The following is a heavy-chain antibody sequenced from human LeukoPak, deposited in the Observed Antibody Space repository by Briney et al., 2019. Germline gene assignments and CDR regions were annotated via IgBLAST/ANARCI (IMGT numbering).Heavy chain of an antibody. CDR1: GGSISSYY. V-gene: IGHV4-59*01. D-gene: IGHD4/OR15-4a*01. CDR3: AGKKGTMVFFDY. J-gene: IGHJ4*02. Sequence: KASETLSLTCTVSGGSISSYYWSWIRQPPGKGLEWIGYIYYSGSTNYNPSIKSRVTISVDTSKNQFSLKLSSVTAADTAVYYCAGKKGTMVFFDYWGQGTLVTVPS. CDR2: IYYSGST.